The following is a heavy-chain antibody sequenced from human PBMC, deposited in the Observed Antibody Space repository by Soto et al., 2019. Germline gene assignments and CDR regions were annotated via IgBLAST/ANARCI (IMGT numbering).Heavy chain of an antibody. J-gene: IGHJ4*02. CDR3: ASYHYTSAYRAPQRFDY. V-gene: IGHV1-69*06. D-gene: IGHD3-16*02. Sequence: QVQLVQSGAEVKKPGSSVKVSCKASGGTFSSYAISWVRQAPGQGLEWMGGIIPIFGTANYAQKFQGRVTITADKSTSPAYMELSSLRAEDTAVYYCASYHYTSAYRAPQRFDYWGQGPLVTVSS. CDR1: GGTFSSYA. CDR2: IIPIFGTA.